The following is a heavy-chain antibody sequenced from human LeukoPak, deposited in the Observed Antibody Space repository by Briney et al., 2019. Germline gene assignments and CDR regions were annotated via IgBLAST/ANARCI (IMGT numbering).Heavy chain of an antibody. CDR2: INHSGST. D-gene: IGHD6-13*01. Sequence: SETLSLTCGVYGGSFSGYYWSWIRQPPGKGLEWIGEINHSGSTNYNPSLKSRVTISVDTSKNQFSLKLSSVTAADTAVYYCARDPIAGRVGYYFDYWGQGTLVTVSS. V-gene: IGHV4-34*01. J-gene: IGHJ4*02. CDR1: GGSFSGYY. CDR3: ARDPIAGRVGYYFDY.